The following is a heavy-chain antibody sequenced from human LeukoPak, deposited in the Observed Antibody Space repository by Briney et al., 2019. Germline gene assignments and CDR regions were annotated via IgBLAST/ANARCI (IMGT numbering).Heavy chain of an antibody. Sequence: GGSLRLSCAASGFTFSSYAMSWVRQAPGKGLEWVASISSSSSYIYYADSVKGRFTISRDNAKNSLYLQMNSLRAEDTAVYYCARVSSGYRYFDYWGQGTLVTVSS. J-gene: IGHJ4*02. D-gene: IGHD3-22*01. CDR2: ISSSSSYI. CDR3: ARVSSGYRYFDY. V-gene: IGHV3-21*01. CDR1: GFTFSSYA.